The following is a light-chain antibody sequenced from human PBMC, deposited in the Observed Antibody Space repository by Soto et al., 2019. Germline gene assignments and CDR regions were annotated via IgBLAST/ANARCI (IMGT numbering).Light chain of an antibody. CDR3: NSFTSSSTLV. CDR1: SSDVGGYHY. Sequence: QSALTQPASVSGSPGQSITISCTGSSSDVGGYHYVSWYQQHPGKAPKLMIYEVTNRPSGVSDRFSGSKSGNTASLIISGLQAEDEADYYCNSFTSSSTLVFGGGTKVTVL. CDR2: EVT. V-gene: IGLV2-14*01. J-gene: IGLJ3*02.